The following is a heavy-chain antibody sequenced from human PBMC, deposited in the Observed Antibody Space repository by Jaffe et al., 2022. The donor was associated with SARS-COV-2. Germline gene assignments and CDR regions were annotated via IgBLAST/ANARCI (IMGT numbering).Heavy chain of an antibody. V-gene: IGHV2-5*01. CDR3: AHRPPPYLTFDS. CDR2: IYWNGDN. CDR1: GFSLSTTGLG. Sequence: QITLKESGPSLVKPTQTLTLTCTFSGFSLSTTGLGVGWIRQPPGKALEWLAVIYWNGDNYYSPSLKSRLTITKDTSKNQVVLTMTNMDSVDTATYYCAHRPPPYLTFDSWGQGTLVTVSS. J-gene: IGHJ4*02.